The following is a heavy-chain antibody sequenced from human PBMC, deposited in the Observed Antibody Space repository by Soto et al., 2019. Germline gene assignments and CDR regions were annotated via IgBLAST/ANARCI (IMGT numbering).Heavy chain of an antibody. J-gene: IGHJ4*02. Sequence: GGSLRLSCAASGFTFSDYYMTWIRQAPGKGLEWLSYISTSSTYTNYADSVKGRFTISRDNAKNSLYLQMNSLRAEDTAVYYCARETTINGDYFDYWGQGTLVTVSS. CDR2: ISTSSTYT. CDR1: GFTFSDYY. CDR3: ARETTINGDYFDY. V-gene: IGHV3-11*06. D-gene: IGHD1-1*01.